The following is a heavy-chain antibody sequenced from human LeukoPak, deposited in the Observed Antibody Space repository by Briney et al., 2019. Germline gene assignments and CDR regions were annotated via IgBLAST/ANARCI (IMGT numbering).Heavy chain of an antibody. J-gene: IGHJ4*02. D-gene: IGHD3-22*01. V-gene: IGHV3-21*01. Sequence: GGSLRLSCAACRFTFSSYSMNWVRQAPGKGLEWVSSISSSSSYIYYADSVKGRFTISRDNAKNSLYLQMNSLRAEDTAVYYCARDLARGGYDSSGYYYDNFDYWGQGTLVTVSS. CDR1: RFTFSSYS. CDR2: ISSSSSYI. CDR3: ARDLARGGYDSSGYYYDNFDY.